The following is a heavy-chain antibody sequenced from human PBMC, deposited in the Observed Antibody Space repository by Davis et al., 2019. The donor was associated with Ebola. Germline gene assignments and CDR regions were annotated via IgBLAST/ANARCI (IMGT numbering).Heavy chain of an antibody. Sequence: GESLKISCAASGFSFGNYGMSWVRRAPGKGLEWVSVMYSVGSTFYADSVKGRFTMSRDNSKNTLYLQMNSLRPEDTAVYYCAGDDGDSVEDGWFDPWGQGTLVTVSS. D-gene: IGHD4-17*01. CDR3: AGDDGDSVEDGWFDP. V-gene: IGHV3-66*02. J-gene: IGHJ5*02. CDR2: MYSVGST. CDR1: GFSFGNYG.